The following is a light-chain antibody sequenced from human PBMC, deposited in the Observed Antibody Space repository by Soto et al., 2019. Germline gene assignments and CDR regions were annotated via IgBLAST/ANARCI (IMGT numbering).Light chain of an antibody. Sequence: DIQITQSPSSMSASVGDRVTITCRASQSISAYLNWYQLKPGKAPKLLIYDASNLESGVPSRFSGSGSGTEFTLTISSLQPDDFATYYCQQYHRYSYTFGQGTKVDIK. CDR1: QSISAY. CDR2: DAS. CDR3: QQYHRYSYT. J-gene: IGKJ2*01. V-gene: IGKV1-5*01.